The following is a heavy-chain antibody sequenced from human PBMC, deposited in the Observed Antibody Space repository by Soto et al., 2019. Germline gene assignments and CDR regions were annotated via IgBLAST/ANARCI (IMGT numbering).Heavy chain of an antibody. Sequence: ASVKVSCKASGYTFTSYYMHWVRQAPGQGLEWMGIINPSGGSTSYAQKFQGRVTMTRDTSTSTVYMELSSLRSEDTAVYYCARERGSSWYGYYYYGMDVWGQGTMVTVSS. CDR2: INPSGGST. J-gene: IGHJ6*02. CDR3: ARERGSSWYGYYYYGMDV. D-gene: IGHD6-13*01. V-gene: IGHV1-46*01. CDR1: GYTFTSYY.